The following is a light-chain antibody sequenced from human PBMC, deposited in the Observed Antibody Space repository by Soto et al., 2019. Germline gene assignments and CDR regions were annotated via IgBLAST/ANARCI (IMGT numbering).Light chain of an antibody. V-gene: IGKV1-17*02. Sequence: DVGRTPGASSLAASVVDEVTITGRASQTIMTYLNWYQLKPGKPPRLLIYAASSLQSGVPSRFSGSGSGTEFTLTINNLQPEDFATYYCLQHNSYPRTFGQGTRLEIK. CDR3: LQHNSYPRT. CDR2: AAS. CDR1: QTIMTY. J-gene: IGKJ5*01.